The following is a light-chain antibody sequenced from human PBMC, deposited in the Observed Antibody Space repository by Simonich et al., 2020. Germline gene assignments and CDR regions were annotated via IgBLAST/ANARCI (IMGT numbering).Light chain of an antibody. CDR3: SSYTSSSVV. V-gene: IGLV2-14*01. J-gene: IGLJ2*01. CDR2: DVS. Sequence: QSALTHPASVSGSPGQSIPISCTGTSGDVGGYNYVSWYQQHPGKAPKLMIYDVSKRPSGVSNRCSGSKSGNTASLTISGIQAEDEADYYCSSYTSSSVVFGGGTKLTVL. CDR1: SGDVGGYNY.